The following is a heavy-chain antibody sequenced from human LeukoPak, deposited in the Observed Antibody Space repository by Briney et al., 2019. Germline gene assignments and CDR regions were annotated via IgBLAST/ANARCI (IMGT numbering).Heavy chain of an antibody. CDR3: ARDLPSPPSGYYGMDV. CDR1: GFTFSSYA. V-gene: IGHV3-30-3*01. Sequence: GGSLRLSCAASGFTFSSYAMHWVRQAPGKGLEWVAVIPYDGSNKYYADSVKGRFTISRDNSKNTLYLQMNSLRAEDTAVYYCARDLPSPPSGYYGMDVWGQGTTVTVSS. J-gene: IGHJ6*02. CDR2: IPYDGSNK. D-gene: IGHD1-26*01.